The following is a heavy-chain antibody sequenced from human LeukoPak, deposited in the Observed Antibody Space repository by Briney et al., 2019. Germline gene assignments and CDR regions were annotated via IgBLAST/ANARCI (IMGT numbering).Heavy chain of an antibody. J-gene: IGHJ3*02. V-gene: IGHV3-7*01. CDR1: GFTFSETW. D-gene: IGHD1-26*01. CDR2: IQPDGSET. CDR3: ARPGVAGGAFDI. Sequence: GGSLRLSCAASGFTFSETWMNWVRRVPGKGLEWVGNIQPDGSETYYVDSVEGRFTISRDNIKNSLYLEISSLRADDTAIYYCARPGVAGGAFDIWGRGTVVTVSS.